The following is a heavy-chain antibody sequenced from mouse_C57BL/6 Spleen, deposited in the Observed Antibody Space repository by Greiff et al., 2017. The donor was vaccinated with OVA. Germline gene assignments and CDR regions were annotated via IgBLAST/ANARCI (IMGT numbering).Heavy chain of an antibody. V-gene: IGHV1-26*01. J-gene: IGHJ4*01. CDR1: GYTFTDYY. CDR3: ARSGAMDD. Sequence: EVQLQQSGPELVKPGASVKISCKASGYTFTDYYMNWVKQSHGKSLEWIGDINPNNGGTSYNQKFKGKATLTVDKSSSTAYMELRSLTSEDSAVYYCARSGAMDDWGQGTSVTVSS. CDR2: INPNNGGT.